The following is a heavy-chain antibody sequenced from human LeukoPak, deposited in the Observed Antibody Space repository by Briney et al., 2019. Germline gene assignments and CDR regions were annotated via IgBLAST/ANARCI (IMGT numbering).Heavy chain of an antibody. CDR2: IIPILGIA. V-gene: IGHV1-69*04. Sequence: ASVKVSYKASGGTFSSYAISWVRQAPGQGLEWMGRIIPILGIANYAQKFQGRVTITADKSTSTAYMELSSLRSEDTAVYYCAREESSSSQYYFDYWGQGTLVTVSS. J-gene: IGHJ4*02. CDR3: AREESSSSQYYFDY. D-gene: IGHD6-13*01. CDR1: GGTFSSYA.